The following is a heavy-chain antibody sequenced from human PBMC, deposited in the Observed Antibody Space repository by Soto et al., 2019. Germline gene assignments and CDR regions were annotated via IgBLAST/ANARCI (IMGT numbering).Heavy chain of an antibody. D-gene: IGHD3-22*01. Sequence: QVQLVQSGAEVKKPGSSVKVSCKASGGTFSSYAISWVRQPPGQGLEWMGGIIPIFGTATYEQKFQGRVSITADKSPSPAYMELGSLRCEDTAVYYCAGYVFYDSGGSFDYWGQGTLVTVSA. V-gene: IGHV1-69*06. CDR2: IIPIFGTA. CDR3: AGYVFYDSGGSFDY. J-gene: IGHJ4*02. CDR1: GGTFSSYA.